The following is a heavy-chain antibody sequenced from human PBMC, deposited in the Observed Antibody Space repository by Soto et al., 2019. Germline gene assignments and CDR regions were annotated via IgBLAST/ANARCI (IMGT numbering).Heavy chain of an antibody. CDR1: GYTFTGYY. J-gene: IGHJ6*02. CDR3: ARDAPVELRVPNSMDV. CDR2: INPNSGGT. V-gene: IGHV1-2*02. D-gene: IGHD3-16*01. Sequence: ASVKVSCKASGYTFTGYYMHWVRQAPGQGLEWMGWINPNSGGTNYAQKFQGRVTMTRETSISTAYMELSRLRSDDTAVYYCARDAPVELRVPNSMDVWGQGTTVTVSS.